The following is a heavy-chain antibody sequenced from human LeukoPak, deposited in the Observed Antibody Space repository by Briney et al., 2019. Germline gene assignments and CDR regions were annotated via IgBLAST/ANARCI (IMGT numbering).Heavy chain of an antibody. D-gene: IGHD3-10*01. CDR3: ARGSDGSENSYRNWFDP. J-gene: IGHJ5*02. V-gene: IGHV4-39*07. Sequence: SETLSLTCTVSGGSISSSSYYWRWVRQPPGKGLEWIGEINHSGSPNYNPSLKSRVTISVDTSKNQFSLKVNSVTAADTAVYYCARGSDGSENSYRNWFDPWGQGTLVTVSS. CDR2: INHSGSP. CDR1: GGSISSSSYY.